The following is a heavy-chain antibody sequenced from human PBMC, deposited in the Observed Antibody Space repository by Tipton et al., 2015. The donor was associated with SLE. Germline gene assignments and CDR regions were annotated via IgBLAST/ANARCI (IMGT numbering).Heavy chain of an antibody. CDR3: AKTYYYDSSGYSPDAFDI. Sequence: QLVQSGAEVKRPGTSVKVSCTASGYTFISNAMTWVRQAPGQGLEWMGWISTYTSDTDYAQSLQGRVTMTRDTSTNTAYMELRSLTSDDTAVYYCAKTYYYDSSGYSPDAFDIWGQGTMVTVSS. D-gene: IGHD3-22*01. J-gene: IGHJ3*02. CDR1: GYTFISNA. V-gene: IGHV1-18*01. CDR2: ISTYTSDT.